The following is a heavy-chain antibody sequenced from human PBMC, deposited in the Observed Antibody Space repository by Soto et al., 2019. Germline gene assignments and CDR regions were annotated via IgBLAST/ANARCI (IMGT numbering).Heavy chain of an antibody. J-gene: IGHJ6*02. CDR3: AESDYRSSGGYNTKGWYGMDV. Sequence: QVQLVQSASEVKKVGASVKVSCKASGYSFTTSGISWVRQAPGQGLEWMGWISAYNGDTSYADTFLDRCTLTTDASTTTAHMELRSVRLDDTAVYYCAESDYRSSGGYNTKGWYGMDVWGQGTTVTVSS. V-gene: IGHV1-18*04. CDR1: GYSFTTSG. CDR2: ISAYNGDT. D-gene: IGHD1-1*01.